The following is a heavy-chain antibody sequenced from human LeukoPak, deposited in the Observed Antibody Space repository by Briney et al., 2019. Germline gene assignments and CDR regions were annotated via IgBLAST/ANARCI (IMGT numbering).Heavy chain of an antibody. Sequence: ASVKVSCKASGYTFTSYAMHWVRQAPGQRLEWMGWINAGNGNTKYSQKLQGRVTITRDTSASTAYMELSSLRSEDTAVYYCARESVGGDYFDYWGQGTLVTVSS. D-gene: IGHD2-15*01. CDR3: ARESVGGDYFDY. J-gene: IGHJ4*02. CDR1: GYTFTSYA. V-gene: IGHV1-3*01. CDR2: INAGNGNT.